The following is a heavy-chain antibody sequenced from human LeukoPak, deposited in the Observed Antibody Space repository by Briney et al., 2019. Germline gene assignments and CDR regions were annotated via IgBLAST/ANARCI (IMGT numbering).Heavy chain of an antibody. V-gene: IGHV3-64*01. Sequence: PGGSLRLSCAASGFTFSSYAMHWVRQAPGKGLEYVSAISSNGGSTYYANPVKGRFTISRDNSKNTLYLQMGSLRAEDMAVYYCARDGRSSSSRDFYYYYGMDVWGQGTTVTVSS. CDR2: ISSNGGST. D-gene: IGHD6-13*01. CDR3: ARDGRSSSSRDFYYYYGMDV. CDR1: GFTFSSYA. J-gene: IGHJ6*02.